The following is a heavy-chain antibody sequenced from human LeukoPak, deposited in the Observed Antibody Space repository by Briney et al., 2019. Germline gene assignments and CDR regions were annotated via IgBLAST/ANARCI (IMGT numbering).Heavy chain of an antibody. J-gene: IGHJ5*02. CDR2: IYYSGST. Sequence: PSQTLSLTCTVSGGSISSGGYYWSWIRQHPGKGLEWIGYIYYSGSTYYNPSLKSRVTISVDTSKNQFSLKLSSVTAADTAVYYCARENKHYDYDYVWGNPNNWFDRWGQGTLVTVTS. D-gene: IGHD3-16*01. CDR3: ARENKHYDYDYVWGNPNNWFDR. CDR1: GGSISSGGYY. V-gene: IGHV4-31*03.